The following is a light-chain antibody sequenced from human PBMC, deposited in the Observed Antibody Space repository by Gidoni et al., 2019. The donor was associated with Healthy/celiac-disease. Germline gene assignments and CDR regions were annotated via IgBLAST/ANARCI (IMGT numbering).Light chain of an antibody. CDR2: DNN. CDR1: SSNIGNNY. J-gene: IGLJ1*01. CDR3: GTWDSSLSAYV. Sequence: QSVLTQPPSVSAATGQKVTISCSGSSSNIGNNYVSWYQQLPGTAPKLLIYDNNKRPSGIPDRFSGSKSGTSATLGITGLQTGDEADYYCGTWDSSLSAYVFGTGTKVTVL. V-gene: IGLV1-51*01.